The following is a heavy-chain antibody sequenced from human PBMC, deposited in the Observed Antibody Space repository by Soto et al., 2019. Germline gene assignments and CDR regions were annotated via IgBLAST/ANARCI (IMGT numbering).Heavy chain of an antibody. CDR2: IYYSGST. V-gene: IGHV4-59*08. CDR1: GGSISSYY. J-gene: IGHJ5*02. CDR3: ARPYCSGGSCYKARWFDP. Sequence: SETLSLTCTVSGGSISSYYWSWIRQPPGKGLEWIGYIYYSGSTNYNPSLKSRVTISVDTSKTQFSLKLSSVTAADTAVYYCARPYCSGGSCYKARWFDPWGQGTLVTVSS. D-gene: IGHD2-15*01.